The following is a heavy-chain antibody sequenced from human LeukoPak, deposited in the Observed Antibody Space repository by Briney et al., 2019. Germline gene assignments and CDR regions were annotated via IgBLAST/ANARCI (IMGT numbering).Heavy chain of an antibody. V-gene: IGHV1-2*02. CDR2: INPNSAVT. Sequence: ASVKVSCKATGYTFTAYYMYWVRQAPGQGLEWMGWINPNSAVTNYAQKFQGRVTMTRDTSISTAYMDLIRLRSDDTAVYYCARENPPYYDILTGYYTSFVYWGQGTLVTVSS. CDR1: GYTFTAYY. D-gene: IGHD3-9*01. CDR3: ARENPPYYDILTGYYTSFVY. J-gene: IGHJ4*02.